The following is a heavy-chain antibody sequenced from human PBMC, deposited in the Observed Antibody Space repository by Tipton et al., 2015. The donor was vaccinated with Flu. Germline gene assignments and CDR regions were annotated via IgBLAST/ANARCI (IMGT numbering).Heavy chain of an antibody. CDR1: GYSISGGFY. D-gene: IGHD5-24*01. Sequence: TLSLTCTVSGYSISGGFYWGWIRQPPGKGLEWIGNIYHSGSTFYNPSLKSRVTISVDTSKNQFSLKLSSVPAADTAVYYCARGGGYNFDYWGQGTLVTVSS. CDR3: ARGGGYNFDY. J-gene: IGHJ4*02. CDR2: IYHSGST. V-gene: IGHV4-38-2*02.